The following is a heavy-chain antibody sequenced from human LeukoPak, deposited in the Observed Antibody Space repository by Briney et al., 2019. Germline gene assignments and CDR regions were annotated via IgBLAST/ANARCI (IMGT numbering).Heavy chain of an antibody. V-gene: IGHV3-7*01. CDR3: ARDSRIAAAPTVYDY. CDR2: IKQDGSEK. D-gene: IGHD6-13*01. CDR1: GFSFSSYS. J-gene: IGHJ4*02. Sequence: PGGSLRLSCAASGFSFSSYSMNWVRQAPGKGLEWVANIKQDGSEKYYVDSVKGRFTISRDNAKNSLYLQMNSLRAEDTAVYYCARDSRIAAAPTVYDYWGQGTLVTVSS.